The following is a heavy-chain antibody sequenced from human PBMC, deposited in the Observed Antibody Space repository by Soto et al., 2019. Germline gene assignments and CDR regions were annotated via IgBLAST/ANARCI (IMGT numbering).Heavy chain of an antibody. J-gene: IGHJ6*04. Sequence: EVQLVESGGGLVQPGGSLRLSCAASGFTVSSQYMSWVRQAPGKGLEWVSLIQSGGPTYYADSVKGRFTISRDTSEYTVHLQMDSLRAEDTAVYYCARDDVLCDGGRCYGLLLDVWGKGTTVTVSS. V-gene: IGHV3-66*01. CDR3: ARDDVLCDGGRCYGLLLDV. D-gene: IGHD2-15*01. CDR2: IQSGGPT. CDR1: GFTVSSQY.